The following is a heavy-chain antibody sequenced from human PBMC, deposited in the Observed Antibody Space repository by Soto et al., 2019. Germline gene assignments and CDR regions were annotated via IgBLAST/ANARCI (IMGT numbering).Heavy chain of an antibody. J-gene: IGHJ6*02. Sequence: ASVKVSCKASGYTFTSYGISRVRQAPGQGLEWMGWISSYNANTNYEQKLQGRVTMTTDTSTNTAYMELRSLKFDDTAVYYCAREGVYRGAYYYFGMDVWGQGNTVTVSS. D-gene: IGHD3-10*01. V-gene: IGHV1-18*01. CDR2: ISSYNANT. CDR3: AREGVYRGAYYYFGMDV. CDR1: GYTFTSYG.